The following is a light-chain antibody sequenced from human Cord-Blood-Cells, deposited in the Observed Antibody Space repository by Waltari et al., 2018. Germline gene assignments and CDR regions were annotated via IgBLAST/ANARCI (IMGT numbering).Light chain of an antibody. J-gene: IGLJ1*01. V-gene: IGLV2-23*02. Sequence: QPALTQPASVSGSPGHPITISRTATSSHVGSYNHVPWHLQPPGNAPKLMIYEVSKRPSVVPNRFSGSKSRNTASLTISGLQAEDEADYYCCSYAGSSTFLYVFGTGTKVTVL. CDR1: SSHVGSYNH. CDR2: EVS. CDR3: CSYAGSSTFLYV.